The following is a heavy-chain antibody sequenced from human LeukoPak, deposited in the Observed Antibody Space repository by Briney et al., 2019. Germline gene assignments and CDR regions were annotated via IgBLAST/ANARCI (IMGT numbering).Heavy chain of an antibody. J-gene: IGHJ6*02. V-gene: IGHV1-18*01. CDR1: GYTFTSYG. D-gene: IGHD4-17*01. CDR3: ARDFTTSGYIYGDYGYYYYGTDV. Sequence: ASVKVSCKASGYTFTSYGISWVRQAPGQGLEWMGWISAYNGNANYAQKLQGRVTMTTDTSTSTAYMELRSLRSDDTAVYYCARDFTTSGYIYGDYGYYYYGTDVWGQGTTVTVSS. CDR2: ISAYNGNA.